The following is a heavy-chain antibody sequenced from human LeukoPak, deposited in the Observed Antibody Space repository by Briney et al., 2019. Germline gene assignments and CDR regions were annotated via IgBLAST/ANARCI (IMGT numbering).Heavy chain of an antibody. D-gene: IGHD6-25*01. Sequence: SETLSLTCTVSGGSISSYYWSWIRQPPGKGLEWIGYIYYSGSTNYNPSLKSRVTISVDTSKNQFSLKLSSVTAADTAVYYRARDHGSQDWFDPWGQGTLVTVSS. CDR2: IYYSGST. CDR1: GGSISSYY. CDR3: ARDHGSQDWFDP. J-gene: IGHJ5*02. V-gene: IGHV4-59*01.